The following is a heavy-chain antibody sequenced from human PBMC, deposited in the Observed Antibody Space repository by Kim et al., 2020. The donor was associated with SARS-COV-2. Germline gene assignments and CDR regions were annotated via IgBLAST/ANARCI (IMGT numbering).Heavy chain of an antibody. CDR3: ARETFGVINSGSFFDY. CDR1: GFTFDDYG. CDR2: INWNGGST. D-gene: IGHD3-22*01. V-gene: IGHV3-20*04. Sequence: GGSLRLSCAASGFTFDDYGMSCVRQAPGKGLEWVSGINWNGGSTGYADSVKGRFTISRDNAKNSLYLQMNSLRAEDTALYYCARETFGVINSGSFFDYWGQGTLVTVSS. J-gene: IGHJ4*02.